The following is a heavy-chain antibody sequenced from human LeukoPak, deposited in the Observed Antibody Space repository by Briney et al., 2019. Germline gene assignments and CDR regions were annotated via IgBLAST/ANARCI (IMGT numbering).Heavy chain of an antibody. Sequence: TGGSLRLSCAASGFTFSDYYMSWIRQAPGKGLEWVLYISSSGSTIDYADSVKGRFTISRDNAKNSLYLQMNSLRAEDTAVYYCARSIPAGNRRWGQGTLVTFSS. J-gene: IGHJ4*02. D-gene: IGHD2-2*01. V-gene: IGHV3-11*01. CDR3: ARSIPAGNRR. CDR2: ISSSGSTI. CDR1: GFTFSDYY.